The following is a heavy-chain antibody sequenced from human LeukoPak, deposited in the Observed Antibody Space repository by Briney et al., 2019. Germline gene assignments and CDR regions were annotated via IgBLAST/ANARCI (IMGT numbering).Heavy chain of an antibody. J-gene: IGHJ4*02. Sequence: PSETLSLTCTVSGGSISSYYWGWIRQPPGKGLEWIGYIYNSGSTNYNPSLKSRVTISVDTSKTQFSLKLSSVTAADTAVYYCARRLAVAGGYFDYWGQGTLVTVSS. CDR1: GGSISSYY. CDR3: ARRLAVAGGYFDY. D-gene: IGHD6-19*01. CDR2: IYNSGST. V-gene: IGHV4-59*08.